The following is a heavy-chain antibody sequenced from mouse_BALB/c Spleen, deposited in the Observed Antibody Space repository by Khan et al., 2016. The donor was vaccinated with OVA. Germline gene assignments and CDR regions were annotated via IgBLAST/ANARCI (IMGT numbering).Heavy chain of an antibody. D-gene: IGHD1-1*02. J-gene: IGHJ4*01. CDR1: GYTFTSYD. V-gene: IGHV1S56*01. Sequence: QVQLKQSGPELVKPGALVKISCKASGYTFTSYDINWVKQRPGQGLEWIGWIYPGDGSSKYNEKFKGKATLTADTSSSTAYMQLTSLTSETTAVYFCAKEGLWGVAWDYWGQGTSVTVSS. CDR3: AKEGLWGVAWDY. CDR2: IYPGDGSS.